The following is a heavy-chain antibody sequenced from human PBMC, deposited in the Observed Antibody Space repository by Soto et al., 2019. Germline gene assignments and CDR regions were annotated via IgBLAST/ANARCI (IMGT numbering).Heavy chain of an antibody. CDR3: AKGRGYCSSTSCYVGSDY. CDR2: ISGSGGST. CDR1: GFTFSIYA. Sequence: QSGGSLRLSCAASGFTFSIYAMSWVRQAPGKGLEWVSAISGSGGSTYYADSVKGRFTISRDNSKNTLYLQMNSLRAEDTAVYYCAKGRGYCSSTSCYVGSDYWGQGT. J-gene: IGHJ4*02. D-gene: IGHD2-2*01. V-gene: IGHV3-23*01.